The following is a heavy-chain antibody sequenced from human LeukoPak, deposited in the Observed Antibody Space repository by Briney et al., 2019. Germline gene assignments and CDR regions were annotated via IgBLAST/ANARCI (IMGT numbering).Heavy chain of an antibody. Sequence: SETLSLTCAVYGGSFSGYYWSWIRQPPGKGLEWIGEINHSGSTNYNPSLKSRVTISVDTSKNQFSLKLSSVTAADTAVYYCARQKSFGRVVIAARPLDAFDIWGQGTMVTVSS. V-gene: IGHV4-34*01. CDR3: ARQKSFGRVVIAARPLDAFDI. J-gene: IGHJ3*02. D-gene: IGHD6-6*01. CDR2: INHSGST. CDR1: GGSFSGYY.